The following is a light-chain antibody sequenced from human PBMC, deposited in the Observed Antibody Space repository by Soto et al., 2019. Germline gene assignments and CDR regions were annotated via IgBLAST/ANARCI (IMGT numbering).Light chain of an antibody. CDR2: DAS. CDR1: QSVGSNS. Sequence: IVLTQSPGTLFLSPGERATLSCRASQSVGSNSLAWYQQTPGQAPRLLIYDASSRAPGIPDRFSASGSGTDFTLIISRLEPEVFAVYYCQQYGSAPRTFRQGTKVEIK. V-gene: IGKV3-20*01. J-gene: IGKJ1*01. CDR3: QQYGSAPRT.